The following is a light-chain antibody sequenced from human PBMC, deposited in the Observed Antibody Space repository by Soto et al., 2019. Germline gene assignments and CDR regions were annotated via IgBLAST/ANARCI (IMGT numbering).Light chain of an antibody. V-gene: IGKV3-20*01. CDR2: GAS. CDR1: QTVTSSY. J-gene: IGKJ1*01. CDR3: QQYNNWWT. Sequence: EIVLTQSPGTLSLSPGESATLPCRASQTVTSSYLAWYQQKPGQAPRLLIYGASNRATGIPDRFSGSGSGTEFTLTISSLQSEDFAVYYCQQYNNWWTFGQGTKVDIK.